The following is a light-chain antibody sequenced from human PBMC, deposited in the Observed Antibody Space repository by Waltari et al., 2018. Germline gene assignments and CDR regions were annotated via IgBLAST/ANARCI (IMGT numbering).Light chain of an antibody. J-gene: IGLJ3*02. CDR3: QSPDSSGTSWV. CDR2: QHS. CDR1: GLAKFT. Sequence: SNELTQPPSLSVSPGQTAMITSSGDGLAKFTSYWYQQRPGQAPVLLIYQHSERPSGLPDRLSGASSGTTVTLTMSGGQAEDDADYYCQSPDSSGTSWVFGGGTKLTVL. V-gene: IGLV3-25*03.